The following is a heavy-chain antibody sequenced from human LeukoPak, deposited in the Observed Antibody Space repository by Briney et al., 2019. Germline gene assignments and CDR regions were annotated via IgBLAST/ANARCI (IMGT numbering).Heavy chain of an antibody. CDR1: GFTFSSYA. D-gene: IGHD3-22*01. CDR2: ISGSGGST. J-gene: IGHJ3*02. V-gene: IGHV3-23*01. Sequence: PGGSLRLSCAASGFTFSSYAMSWVRQAPGKGLEWVSAISGSGGSTHYADSVKGRFTISRDNSKNTLYLQMNSLRAEDTAVYYCAKDPTNYNYYDSSGPIWGQGTMVTVSS. CDR3: AKDPTNYNYYDSSGPI.